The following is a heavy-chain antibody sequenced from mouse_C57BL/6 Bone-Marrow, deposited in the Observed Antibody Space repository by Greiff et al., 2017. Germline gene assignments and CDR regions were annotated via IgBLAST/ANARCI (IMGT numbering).Heavy chain of an antibody. CDR2: ISYDGSN. CDR1: GYSITSGYY. Sequence: EVQLQESGPGLVKPSQSLSLTCSVTGYSITSGYYWNWIRQFPGNKLEWMGYISYDGSNNYNPSLKNRISITRDTSKNQFFLKLNSVTTEDTATYYGARGGETTPHFDYWGQGTTLTVSS. J-gene: IGHJ2*01. D-gene: IGHD1-1*01. CDR3: ARGGETTPHFDY. V-gene: IGHV3-6*01.